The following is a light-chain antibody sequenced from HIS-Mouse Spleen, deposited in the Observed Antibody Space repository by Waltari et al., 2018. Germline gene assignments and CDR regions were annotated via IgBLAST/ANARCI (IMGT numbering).Light chain of an antibody. Sequence: EIVLTQSPATLSLSPGERATLSCRASQSVSSYLAWDRQEPGQAPRLLIYDASNRATGRPARFSGSGSGTDFTLTVSGLEAEDFAVYYCQQRSNWATFGGGTKVEIK. CDR3: QQRSNWAT. CDR1: QSVSSY. V-gene: IGKV3-11*01. J-gene: IGKJ4*01. CDR2: DAS.